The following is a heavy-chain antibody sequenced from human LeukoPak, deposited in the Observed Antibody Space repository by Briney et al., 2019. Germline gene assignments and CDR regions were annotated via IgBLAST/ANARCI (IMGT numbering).Heavy chain of an antibody. D-gene: IGHD1-26*01. CDR3: ATDSDSGSPHGAFDI. CDR2: IYSGGST. J-gene: IGHJ3*02. V-gene: IGHV3-53*01. CDR1: GFTFDDYA. Sequence: GGSLRLSCAASGFTFDDYAMHWVRQAPGKGLEWVSVIYSGGSTYYAGSVKGRFTISRDNSKNTLYLQMNSLRAEDTAVYYCATDSDSGSPHGAFDIWGQGTMVTVSS.